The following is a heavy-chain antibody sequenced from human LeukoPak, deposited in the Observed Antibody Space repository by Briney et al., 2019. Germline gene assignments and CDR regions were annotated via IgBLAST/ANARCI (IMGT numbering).Heavy chain of an antibody. CDR3: ARHAVAFAGPTHFDY. Sequence: SETLSLTCTVSGGSISSYYWSWIRQPPGKGLEWIGYIYYSGSTNYNPSLKSRVTISVDTSKRQFSLKLSSVTAADTDVYYCARHAVAFAGPTHFDYWGQGTLVTVSS. CDR2: IYYSGST. CDR1: GGSISSYY. J-gene: IGHJ4*02. D-gene: IGHD6-19*01. V-gene: IGHV4-59*08.